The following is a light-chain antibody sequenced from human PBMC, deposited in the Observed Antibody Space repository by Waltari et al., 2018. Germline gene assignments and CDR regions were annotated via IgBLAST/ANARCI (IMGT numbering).Light chain of an antibody. CDR2: DVS. Sequence: QSALTQSASVSGSPGQSITISCTRTSSDVVGYNYVSWYQQHPGKAPKLMIYDVSKRPSGVSNRFSGSKSGNTASLTISGLQAEDEADYYCSSDTSSSSYVFGTGTKVTVL. J-gene: IGLJ1*01. CDR3: SSDTSSSSYV. CDR1: SSDVVGYNY. V-gene: IGLV2-14*01.